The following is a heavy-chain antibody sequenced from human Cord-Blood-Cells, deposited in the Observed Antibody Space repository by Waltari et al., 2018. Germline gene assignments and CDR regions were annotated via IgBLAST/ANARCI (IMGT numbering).Heavy chain of an antibody. J-gene: IGHJ5*02. CDR2: TYYSFKWYN. D-gene: IGHD6-13*01. Sequence: QVQLQQSGLALVKPSQTLSLTCAISGDSVSSNSAAWNWIRQSPSRGLAWLGRTYYSFKWYNDCAVSVKSRIPINPDTARNQCSPQRNSVTPEDMTVYYCARDLGISSWYNWFDPWGQGARVTVAS. CDR3: ARDLGISSWYNWFDP. V-gene: IGHV6-1*01. CDR1: GDSVSSNSAA.